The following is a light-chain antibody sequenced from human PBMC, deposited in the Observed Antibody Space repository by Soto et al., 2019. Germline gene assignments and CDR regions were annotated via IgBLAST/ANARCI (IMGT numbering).Light chain of an antibody. J-gene: IGKJ1*01. CDR3: QQYRSSPS. V-gene: IGKV3-20*01. CDR1: QSVSSSY. Sequence: ESVLTQSPGTLSLSPGERATLSCRASQSVSSSYLAWYQQKPGQAPRLLIYGASSRATGIPDRFSGSGSGTDFTLTISRLEPEDFVVYYCQQYRSSPSFGQGTKV. CDR2: GAS.